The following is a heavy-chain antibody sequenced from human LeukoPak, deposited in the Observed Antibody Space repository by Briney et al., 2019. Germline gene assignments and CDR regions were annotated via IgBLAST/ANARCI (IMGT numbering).Heavy chain of an antibody. CDR2: IYYSGST. Sequence: PSETLSLTCTVCGGSISSYYWSWIRQPPGKGLEWIGYIYYSGSTNYNPSLKSRVTISVDTSKNQFSLKLSSVTAADTAVYYCASLGGDYYDRGYYFDYWGQGTLVTVSS. D-gene: IGHD3-22*01. V-gene: IGHV4-59*01. CDR1: GGSISSYY. J-gene: IGHJ4*02. CDR3: ASLGGDYYDRGYYFDY.